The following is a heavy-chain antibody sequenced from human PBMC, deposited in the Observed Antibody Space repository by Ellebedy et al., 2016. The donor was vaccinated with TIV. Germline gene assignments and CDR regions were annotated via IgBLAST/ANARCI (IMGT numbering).Heavy chain of an antibody. V-gene: IGHV3-64D*06. CDR1: GFTFSNYE. Sequence: GGSLRLSCVASGFTFSNYEMNWVRQAPGKGLEYVSAMNNNGGNTYYADSVKGRFTISRDNSKNTLYLQMNSLRPEDTAMYYCVKDRGDIIRDFDYWGQGTLVTVAS. CDR3: VKDRGDIIRDFDY. D-gene: IGHD2-21*02. CDR2: MNNNGGNT. J-gene: IGHJ4*02.